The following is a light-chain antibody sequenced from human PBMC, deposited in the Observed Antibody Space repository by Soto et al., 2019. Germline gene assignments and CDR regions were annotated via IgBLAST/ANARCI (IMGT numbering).Light chain of an antibody. J-gene: IGKJ1*01. CDR2: RAS. V-gene: IGKV3-15*01. Sequence: IVITQSPATLSVSPGERVTLSCRASQSISSNLAWYQQKLGQAPRLLIYRASTRATGIPARFSGSGSGTEFTLTISSLQSEDFAVYYCHQYGGSPGTFGQGTKVDI. CDR1: QSISSN. CDR3: HQYGGSPGT.